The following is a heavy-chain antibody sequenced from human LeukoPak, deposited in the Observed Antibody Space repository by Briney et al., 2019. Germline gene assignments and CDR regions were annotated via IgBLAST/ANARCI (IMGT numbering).Heavy chain of an antibody. J-gene: IGHJ1*01. D-gene: IGHD2-21*02. CDR2: ISAYNGNT. V-gene: IGHV1-18*01. CDR3: ARDLCGGDCYSSH. CDR1: GYTFTSCG. Sequence: ASLKVSSKASGYTFTSCGISWVGQAPGQGLEGRGWISAYNGNTNYAQKLQGRVTMTTDTSTSTAYMELRSLRSDDTAAYYCARDLCGGDCYSSHWGQGTLVTVSS.